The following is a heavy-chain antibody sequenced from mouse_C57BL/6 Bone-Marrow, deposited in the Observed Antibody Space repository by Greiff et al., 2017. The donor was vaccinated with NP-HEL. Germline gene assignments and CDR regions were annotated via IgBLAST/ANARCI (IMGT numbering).Heavy chain of an antibody. CDR3: ANLAY. CDR1: GFTFSDYY. Sequence: EVMLVESGGGLVQPGGSLKLSCAASGFTFSDYYMYWVRQTPEKRLEWVAYISNGGGSTYYPDTVKGRFTISRDNAKNTLYLQMSRLKSEDTAMYYCANLAYWGQGTLVTVSA. CDR2: ISNGGGST. J-gene: IGHJ3*01. V-gene: IGHV5-12*01.